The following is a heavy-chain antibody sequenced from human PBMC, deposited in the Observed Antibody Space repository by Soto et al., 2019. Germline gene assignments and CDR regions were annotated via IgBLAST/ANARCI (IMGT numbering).Heavy chain of an antibody. J-gene: IGHJ4*02. CDR1: GFTFSSYA. CDR3: ARVSATGWHVNGRDYFDH. V-gene: IGHV3-23*01. D-gene: IGHD6-19*01. Sequence: SGGSLRLSCAASGFTFSSYAMSWVRQAPGKGLEWVSAISGSGGSTYYADSVKGRFTIFRDNAKNSLFLHMSDLRTADTAVYYCARVSATGWHVNGRDYFDHWGLGTLVTVSS. CDR2: ISGSGGST.